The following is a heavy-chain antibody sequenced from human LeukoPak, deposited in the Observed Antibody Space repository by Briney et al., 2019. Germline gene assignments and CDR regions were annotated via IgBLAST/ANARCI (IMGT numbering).Heavy chain of an antibody. V-gene: IGHV1-2*02. CDR3: AREGNKSGSYYGY. CDR1: GYTFTGYY. D-gene: IGHD1-26*01. J-gene: IGHJ4*02. CDR2: INPNSGGT. Sequence: ASVKVSCKASGYTFTGYYMHWVRQAPGQGLEWTGWINPNSGGTNYAQKFQGRVTMTRDTSISTAYMELSRLRSDDTAVCYCAREGNKSGSYYGYWGQGTLVTVSS.